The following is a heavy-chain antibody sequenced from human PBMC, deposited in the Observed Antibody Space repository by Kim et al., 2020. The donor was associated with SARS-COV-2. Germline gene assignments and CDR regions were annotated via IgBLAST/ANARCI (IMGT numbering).Heavy chain of an antibody. J-gene: IGHJ4*02. CDR2: INHSGST. V-gene: IGHV4-34*01. Sequence: SETLSLTCAVYGGSFSGYYWSWIRQPPGKGLEWIGEINHSGSTNYNPSLKSRVTISVDTSKNQFSLKLSSVTAADTAVYYCARGVLWFGELYWGQGTLVTVSS. CDR1: GGSFSGYY. CDR3: ARGVLWFGELY. D-gene: IGHD3-10*01.